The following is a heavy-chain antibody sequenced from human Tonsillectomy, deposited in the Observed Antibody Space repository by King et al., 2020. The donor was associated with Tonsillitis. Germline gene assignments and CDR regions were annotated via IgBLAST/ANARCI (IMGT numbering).Heavy chain of an antibody. J-gene: IGHJ4*02. D-gene: IGHD3-22*01. V-gene: IGHV1-18*04. Sequence: QLVQSGAEVKKPGASVKVSCKASGYTFTSYGLSWVRQAPGQGLEWMGWISAYNGNTNYAQKLQGRVTMTTDTSTSTAYMELRSLRSDDTAVYYCARDSGVHYYVSSGYSPPLYYFDSWGQGTLVTVSP. CDR2: ISAYNGNT. CDR1: GYTFTSYG. CDR3: ARDSGVHYYVSSGYSPPLYYFDS.